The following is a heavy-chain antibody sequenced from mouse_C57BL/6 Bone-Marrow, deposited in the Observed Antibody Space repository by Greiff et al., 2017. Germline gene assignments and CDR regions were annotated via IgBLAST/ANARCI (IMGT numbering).Heavy chain of an antibody. CDR3: ARWSGYFDV. CDR2: IYPRCGNT. Sequence: VQLQQSGAELARPGASVKLSCKASGYTFTSYGISWVKQRTGQGLEWIGEIYPRCGNTYYNEKFKGKATLTADKSSSTAYMELRSLTSEDSAVYFCARWSGYFDVWGTGTTVTVSS. J-gene: IGHJ1*03. CDR1: GYTFTSYG. V-gene: IGHV1-81*01.